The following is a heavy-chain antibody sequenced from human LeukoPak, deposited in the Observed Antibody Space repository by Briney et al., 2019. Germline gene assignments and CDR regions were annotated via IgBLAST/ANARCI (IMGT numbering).Heavy chain of an antibody. V-gene: IGHV4-39*01. CDR1: GGSISGSDYY. Sequence: SETLSLTCSVSGGSISGSDYYWGWIRQPPGKGLEWIGNVYYDGTTYYRSSLKSRVTISVETSQNQFSLKMSSVTAADTAVYYCGRQKGVPGYSNYWGQGILVTVSS. CDR2: VYYDGTT. D-gene: IGHD4-11*01. CDR3: GRQKGVPGYSNY. J-gene: IGHJ4*02.